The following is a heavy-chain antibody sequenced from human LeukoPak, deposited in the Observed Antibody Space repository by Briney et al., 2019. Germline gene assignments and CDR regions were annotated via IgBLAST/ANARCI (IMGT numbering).Heavy chain of an antibody. D-gene: IGHD5-12*01. CDR1: GFTFSSFT. CDR3: VRELYSGYGRFDY. J-gene: IGHJ4*02. Sequence: GGSLRLSCAASGFTFSSFTMHWVRQAPGKGLEWVSSISSGGGYIYYADSVKGRFTISRDNAKNSLYLQMNSLRAEDTAVYYCVRELYSGYGRFDYWGQGTLVTVSS. CDR2: ISSGGGYI. V-gene: IGHV3-21*01.